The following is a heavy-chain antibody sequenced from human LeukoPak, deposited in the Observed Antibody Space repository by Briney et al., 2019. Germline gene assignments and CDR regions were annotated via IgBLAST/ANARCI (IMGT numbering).Heavy chain of an antibody. CDR1: GYTFTSYG. V-gene: IGHV1-18*01. CDR3: ARRGHGGSYPY. CDR2: ISAYNGDT. J-gene: IGHJ4*02. D-gene: IGHD1-26*01. Sequence: ASVKVSCKASGYTFTSYGISWVRHAPGQGLEWMGWISAYNGDTKYAQKLQGRVTMTTDTSTSTAYVELRSLRSGDTAVYYCARRGHGGSYPYWGQGTLVTVSS.